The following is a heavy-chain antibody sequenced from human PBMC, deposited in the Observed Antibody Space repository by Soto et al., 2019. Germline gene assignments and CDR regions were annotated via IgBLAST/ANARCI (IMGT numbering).Heavy chain of an antibody. V-gene: IGHV3-74*01. J-gene: IGHJ4*02. CDR2: INSDGGST. CDR3: ARGRTAEYSSSEYYFDY. CDR1: GFTFSNNW. D-gene: IGHD6-6*01. Sequence: EVQLVESGGGLVQPGGSLRLSCAASGFTFSNNWMHWVRQAPGKGLVWVSRINSDGGSTTYADSVKGRFTISRDNAKNTLYLQMNSLRAEDTAVYYCARGRTAEYSSSEYYFDYWGQGTLVTVSS.